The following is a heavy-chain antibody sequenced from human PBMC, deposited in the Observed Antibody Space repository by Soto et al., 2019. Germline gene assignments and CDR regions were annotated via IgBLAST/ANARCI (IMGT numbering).Heavy chain of an antibody. CDR3: ARDDMTDYIWGSYRYTLFDY. Sequence: ASVKVSCKASGYTFTSYGISWVRQAPGQGLEWMGWISAYNGNTNYAQKLQGRVTMTTDTSTSTAYMELRSLRSDDTAVYYCARDDMTDYIWGSYRYTLFDYWGQGTLVTVSS. J-gene: IGHJ4*02. D-gene: IGHD3-16*02. V-gene: IGHV1-18*01. CDR2: ISAYNGNT. CDR1: GYTFTSYG.